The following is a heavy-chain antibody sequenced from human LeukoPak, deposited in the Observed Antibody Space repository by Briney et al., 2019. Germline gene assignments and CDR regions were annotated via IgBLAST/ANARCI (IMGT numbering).Heavy chain of an antibody. Sequence: GGSLRLSCAASGFTFSDYNLNWVRQAPGKGLEWVSSIGSIGSGHIFYADSVKGRFTISRDNAKNSLLLQMNSLRAEDTAVDYCARDNYYDTSGYLGHYYYYMDVWGKGTTVTVSS. CDR2: IGSIGSGHI. CDR1: GFTFSDYN. J-gene: IGHJ6*03. CDR3: ARDNYYDTSGYLGHYYYYMDV. V-gene: IGHV3-21*01. D-gene: IGHD3-22*01.